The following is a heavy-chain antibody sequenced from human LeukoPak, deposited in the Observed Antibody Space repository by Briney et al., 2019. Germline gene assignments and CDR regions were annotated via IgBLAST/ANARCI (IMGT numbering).Heavy chain of an antibody. CDR2: IWYDGSNK. D-gene: IGHD3-22*01. CDR3: ARDRGSGYAFDI. Sequence: GGSLRLSCAASGFIFSNYGMHWVRQAPGKGLERVALIWYDGSNKYYADSVKGRFTISRDSSKNTLYLQMNSLRAEDTAVYYCARDRGSGYAFDIWGQGTMVTVSS. V-gene: IGHV3-33*01. CDR1: GFIFSNYG. J-gene: IGHJ3*02.